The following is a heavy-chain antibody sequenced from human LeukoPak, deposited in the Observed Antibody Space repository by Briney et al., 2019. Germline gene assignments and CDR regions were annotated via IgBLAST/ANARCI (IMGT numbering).Heavy chain of an antibody. V-gene: IGHV1-18*01. CDR3: ERHNIVVVPAATNDYYYYYMHV. Sequence: ASVKVSCKASGYTFTSYGISWVRQAPGQGLEWMGWISAYNGNTNYAQKLQGRVTMTTDTSTSTAYMELRSLRSDDTAVYYCERHNIVVVPAATNDYYYYYMHVWGKRTTVTLCS. CDR2: ISAYNGNT. J-gene: IGHJ6*03. CDR1: GYTFTSYG. D-gene: IGHD2-2*01.